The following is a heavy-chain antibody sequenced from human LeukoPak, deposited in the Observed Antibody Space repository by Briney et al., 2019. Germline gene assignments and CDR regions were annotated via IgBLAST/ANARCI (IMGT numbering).Heavy chain of an antibody. J-gene: IGHJ4*02. D-gene: IGHD5-18*01. CDR2: ISYDGSNK. Sequence: QAGGSLRLSCAASGFTFSSYGMHWVRQAPGKGLEWVAVISYDGSNKYYADSVKGRFTISRDNSKNTLYLQMNSLRAEDTAVYYCAKDRDGYSYGRVQYDYFDYWGQGTLVTVSS. CDR3: AKDRDGYSYGRVQYDYFDY. CDR1: GFTFSSYG. V-gene: IGHV3-30*18.